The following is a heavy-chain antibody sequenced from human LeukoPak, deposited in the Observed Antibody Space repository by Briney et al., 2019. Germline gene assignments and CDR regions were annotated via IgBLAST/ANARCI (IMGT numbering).Heavy chain of an antibody. J-gene: IGHJ6*03. V-gene: IGHV3-53*01. CDR3: ARDRAGYYMDV. CDR1: GFTVGSNY. CDR2: IYSGGST. Sequence: GGSLRLSCAASGFTVGSNYMSWVRQAPGKGLEWVSVIYSGGSTYYADSVKGRFTISRDNSKNTLYLQMNSLRAEDTAVYYCARDRAGYYMDVWGKGTTVTVS.